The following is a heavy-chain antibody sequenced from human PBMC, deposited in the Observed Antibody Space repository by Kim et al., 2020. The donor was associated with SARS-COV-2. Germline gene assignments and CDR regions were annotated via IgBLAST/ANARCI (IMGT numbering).Heavy chain of an antibody. J-gene: IGHJ4*02. Sequence: ASVKVSCKASGYTFTSYGISWVRQAPGQGLEWMGWISAYNGNTNYAQKLQGRVTMTTDTSTSTAYMELSSLRSDDTAVYYCARGAMGPVLLWFGGPVDDFDYWGQGTLVTVSS. CDR2: ISAYNGNT. CDR3: ARGAMGPVLLWFGGPVDDFDY. D-gene: IGHD3-10*01. CDR1: GYTFTSYG. V-gene: IGHV1-18*04.